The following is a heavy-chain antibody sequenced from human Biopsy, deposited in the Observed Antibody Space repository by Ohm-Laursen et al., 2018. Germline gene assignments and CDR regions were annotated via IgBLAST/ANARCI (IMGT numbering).Heavy chain of an antibody. V-gene: IGHV4-59*07. CDR3: ARVGAGAPSIDYFDY. Sequence: SDTLSLTCTVSGGSIGSFFWSWIRQPPGKGLEWIGYIYYSGSTNYNPSLRSRVTISVDRSKNQFSLELSSVTAADTAVYYCARVGAGAPSIDYFDYWGQGTPVTVSS. D-gene: IGHD1-26*01. CDR1: GGSIGSFF. J-gene: IGHJ4*02. CDR2: IYYSGST.